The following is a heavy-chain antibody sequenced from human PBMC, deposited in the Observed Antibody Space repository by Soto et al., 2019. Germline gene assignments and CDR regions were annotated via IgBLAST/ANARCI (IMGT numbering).Heavy chain of an antibody. CDR2: ISGSGGST. CDR1: GFTFSSCA. Sequence: EVQVLESGGDLVQPGGSLRLSCAVSGFTFSSCAMSWVRQAPGKGLEWVSGISGSGGSTYYADSVKGRFAISRDNSRSTVYLQMSSLRAEDTAVYYCVKVDGFYPHYVAIDYWGQGALVTVSS. CDR3: VKVDGFYPHYVAIDY. J-gene: IGHJ4*02. V-gene: IGHV3-23*01. D-gene: IGHD3-16*01.